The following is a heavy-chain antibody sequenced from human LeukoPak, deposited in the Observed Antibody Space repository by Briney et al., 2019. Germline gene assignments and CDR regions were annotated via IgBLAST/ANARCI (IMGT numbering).Heavy chain of an antibody. CDR3: AGGGLVAGRLELNAEYFQH. V-gene: IGHV3-53*01. J-gene: IGHJ1*01. D-gene: IGHD6-19*01. Sequence: GGSLRLSCAASGFTVSTNYMSWVRQAPGKGLEWVSVIYSGGSTYYADSVKGRFTISRDNSKNTLYLQMNSLRAEDTAVYYCAGGGLVAGRLELNAEYFQHWGQGTLVTVSS. CDR2: IYSGGST. CDR1: GFTVSTNY.